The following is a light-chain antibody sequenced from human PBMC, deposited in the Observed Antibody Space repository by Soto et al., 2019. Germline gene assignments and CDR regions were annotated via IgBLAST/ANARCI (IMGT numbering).Light chain of an antibody. Sequence: DIVLTQSPATLSLSPGNRVTLSCRANERIVRSLAWYQQRPGQPHRILIYDASFRATGIQERFSGSGSGTDVTLSISSLEPEDFAVYYCQLSQQRSSWPTIAFGQGTRLEIK. CDR3: QLSQQRSSWPTIA. J-gene: IGKJ5*01. CDR2: DAS. V-gene: IGKV3-11*01. CDR1: ERIVRS.